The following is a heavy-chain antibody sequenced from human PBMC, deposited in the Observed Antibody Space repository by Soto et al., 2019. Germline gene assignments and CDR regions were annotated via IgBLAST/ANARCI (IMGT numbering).Heavy chain of an antibody. Sequence: ASVKVSCKASGYTFTSYAMHWVRQAPGQRLEWMGWINAGNGNTKYSQKFKGRVTITRDTSASTAYMELSSLRSEDTAVYYCASTSVVVAATPGDDDAFDIWGQGTMVTVSS. D-gene: IGHD2-15*01. CDR2: INAGNGNT. CDR3: ASTSVVVAATPGDDDAFDI. J-gene: IGHJ3*02. V-gene: IGHV1-3*01. CDR1: GYTFTSYA.